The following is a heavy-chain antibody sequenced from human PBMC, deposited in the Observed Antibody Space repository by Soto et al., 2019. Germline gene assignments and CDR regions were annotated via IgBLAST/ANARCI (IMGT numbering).Heavy chain of an antibody. V-gene: IGHV3-23*01. Sequence: EVQLLESGGGLVHPGGSLRLSCAAYGFTFSSSAMSWVRQAPGKGLEWVSGISGYDGRSYYADSVKGRFTISRDNSKNTLFLQMNSLRAEDTAVYYCAKEGYDILTGKYWGQGTLVTVSS. CDR1: GFTFSSSA. CDR3: AKEGYDILTGKY. D-gene: IGHD3-9*01. J-gene: IGHJ4*02. CDR2: ISGYDGRS.